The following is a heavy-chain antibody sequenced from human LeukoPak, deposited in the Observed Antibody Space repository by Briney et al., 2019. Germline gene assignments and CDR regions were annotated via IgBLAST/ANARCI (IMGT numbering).Heavy chain of an antibody. J-gene: IGHJ4*02. CDR1: GGSISSYY. CDR2: IDDSGST. Sequence: SETLSLTCTVSGGSISSYYWSWIRQPPGKGLEWVGYIDDSGSTNYNPSLKSRVTISVDTSKNQFSLKLTSVTAADTAVYYCASRSVVAATWYFDSWGQGTLVTVSS. V-gene: IGHV4-59*01. CDR3: ASRSVVAATWYFDS. D-gene: IGHD2-15*01.